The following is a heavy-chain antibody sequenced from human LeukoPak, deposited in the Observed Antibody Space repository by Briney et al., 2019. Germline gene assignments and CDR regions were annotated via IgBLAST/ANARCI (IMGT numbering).Heavy chain of an antibody. CDR3: ARDKDIVVVPAANEPAFDI. CDR1: GDSLSSNSAA. J-gene: IGHJ3*02. Sequence: SQTLSLTCAISGDSLSSNSAAWNWIRQSPSRCLEWLGRTYYRSKWNNHYAVSVKSRITINPNTPKNQFSLQLNSVTPEDTAVHYCARDKDIVVVPAANEPAFDIWGQGTMVTVSS. CDR2: TYYRSKWNN. D-gene: IGHD2-2*01. V-gene: IGHV6-1*01.